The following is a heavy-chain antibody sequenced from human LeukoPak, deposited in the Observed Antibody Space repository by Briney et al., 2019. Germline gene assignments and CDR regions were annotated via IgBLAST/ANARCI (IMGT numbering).Heavy chain of an antibody. V-gene: IGHV3-21*01. Sequence: PEGSLRLSCAASGFTFSSYSMNWVRQAPGKGLEWVSSISSSSSYIYYADSVKGRFTISRDNAKNSLYLQMNSLRAEDTAVYYCARDRSGYDYEADAFDIWGQGTMVTVSS. J-gene: IGHJ3*02. CDR2: ISSSSSYI. CDR1: GFTFSSYS. CDR3: ARDRSGYDYEADAFDI. D-gene: IGHD5-12*01.